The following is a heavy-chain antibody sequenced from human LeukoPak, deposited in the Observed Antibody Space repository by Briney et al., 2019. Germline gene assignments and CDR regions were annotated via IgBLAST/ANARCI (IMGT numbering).Heavy chain of an antibody. CDR2: IYYSGST. D-gene: IGHD2-21*01. Sequence: SETLSLTCTVSGGSISSSSYYWGWIRQPPGKGLEWIGSIYYSGSTYYNPSLKIRVTISVDTSNNQFSLKLSSVTAADTAVYYCARGFRGYWRVGGGAFDIWGQGTMVTVSS. V-gene: IGHV4-39*02. CDR3: ARGFRGYWRVGGGAFDI. J-gene: IGHJ3*02. CDR1: GGSISSSSYY.